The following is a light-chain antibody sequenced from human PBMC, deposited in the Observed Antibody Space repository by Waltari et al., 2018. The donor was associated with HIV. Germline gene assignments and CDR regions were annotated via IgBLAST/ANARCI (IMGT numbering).Light chain of an antibody. Sequence: QSALTQPASVSGSPGQSITISCTGTSSDVGSYNLVSCYQQHPGKAPKLMIYEVSKRPSGVSNRFSCSKSGNTASLTISGLQAEDEAEYYCCSYAGSSTYVFGTGTKVTVL. CDR3: CSYAGSSTYV. CDR1: SSDVGSYNL. V-gene: IGLV2-23*02. CDR2: EVS. J-gene: IGLJ1*01.